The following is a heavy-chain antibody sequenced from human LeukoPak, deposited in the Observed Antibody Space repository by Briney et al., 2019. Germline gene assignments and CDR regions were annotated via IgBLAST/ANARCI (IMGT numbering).Heavy chain of an antibody. D-gene: IGHD6-13*01. CDR2: INHSGST. V-gene: IGHV4-34*01. J-gene: IGHJ4*02. Sequence: SETLSLTCTVSGGSISSYYWSWIRQPPGKGLEWIGEINHSGSTNYNPSLKSRVTISVDTSKNQFSLKLSSVTAADTAVYYCARQVAAAGTYIDYWGQGTLVTVSS. CDR1: GGSISSYY. CDR3: ARQVAAAGTYIDY.